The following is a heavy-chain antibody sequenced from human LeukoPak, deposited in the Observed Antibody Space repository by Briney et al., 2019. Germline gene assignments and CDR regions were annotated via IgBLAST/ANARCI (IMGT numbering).Heavy chain of an antibody. J-gene: IGHJ4*02. CDR2: ISYDGSNK. CDR3: ARRRYSSDPYYFDY. V-gene: IGHV3-30-3*01. D-gene: IGHD6-19*01. CDR1: GFTFSSYA. Sequence: PGGSLRLSCAASGFTFSSYAMHWARQAPGKGLEWVAVISYDGSNKYYADSVKGRFTISRDNSKNTLYLQMNSLRAEDTAVYYCARRRYSSDPYYFDYWGQGTLVTVSS.